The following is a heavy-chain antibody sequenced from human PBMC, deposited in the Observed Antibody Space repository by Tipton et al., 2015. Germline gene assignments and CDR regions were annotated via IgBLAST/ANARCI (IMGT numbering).Heavy chain of an antibody. J-gene: IGHJ4*02. CDR3: AKDKFGDYGDQFDY. CDR2: TYYRSNWNN. CDR1: GDSVSSNTAA. Sequence: GLVKPSQTLSLTCAISGDSVSSNTAAWHWIRQSPSRGLEWLGRTYYRSNWNNDYAVSVKSRITITPDTSKNQFTLHLNSVTPDDTAMYYCAKDKFGDYGDQFDYWGLGTQVTVSS. V-gene: IGHV6-1*01. D-gene: IGHD4/OR15-4a*01.